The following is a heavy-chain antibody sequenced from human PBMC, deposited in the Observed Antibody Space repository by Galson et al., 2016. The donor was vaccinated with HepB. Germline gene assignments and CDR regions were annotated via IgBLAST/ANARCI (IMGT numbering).Heavy chain of an antibody. Sequence: SETLSLTCDISGGSISSSNWWSWVRQSPGKGLLWIGEISQGGSPNYNPSLKSRVSMSVDKPKNQFSLRLSSVTAADTAVYYCARTHTDTHYYGMDVWGQGTTVTVSS. CDR1: GGSISSSNW. J-gene: IGHJ6*02. V-gene: IGHV4/OR15-8*01. CDR3: ARTHTDTHYYGMDV. CDR2: ISQGGSP. D-gene: IGHD5-18*01.